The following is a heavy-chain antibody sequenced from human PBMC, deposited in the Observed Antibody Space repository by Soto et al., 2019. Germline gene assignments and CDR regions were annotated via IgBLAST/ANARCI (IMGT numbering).Heavy chain of an antibody. V-gene: IGHV3-30-3*01. CDR1: GFTFSSYA. J-gene: IGHJ5*02. CDR2: ISYDGSNK. Sequence: GGSLRLSCAASGFTFSSYAMHWVRQAPGKGLEWVAVISYDGSNKYYADSVKGRFTISRDRSKNTLYLQMNSLRAEDTAVYYCAREEPYYDFWSGHNWFDPWGQGTLVTVSS. D-gene: IGHD3-3*01. CDR3: AREEPYYDFWSGHNWFDP.